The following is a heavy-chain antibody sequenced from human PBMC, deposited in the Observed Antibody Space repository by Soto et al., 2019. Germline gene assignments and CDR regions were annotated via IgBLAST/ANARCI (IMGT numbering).Heavy chain of an antibody. CDR1: GFTFSNAW. CDR2: INSKHDGGTT. Sequence: GGSLRLSCAASGFTFSNAWINWVRQAPGKGLEWVGRINSKHDGGTTDDAEPVKGRFAISRDDSNNMVYLQMNSLKIEDTAVYYCTTDSYTTIIIVRFDYWGHGTLVTVSS. CDR3: TTDSYTTIIIVRFDY. V-gene: IGHV3-15*07. J-gene: IGHJ4*01. D-gene: IGHD3-22*01.